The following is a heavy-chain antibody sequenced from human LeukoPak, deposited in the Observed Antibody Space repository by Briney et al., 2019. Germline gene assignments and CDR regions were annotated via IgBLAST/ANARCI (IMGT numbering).Heavy chain of an antibody. CDR1: GFTFSSYW. J-gene: IGHJ4*02. D-gene: IGHD6-19*01. Sequence: GGSLRLSCAASGFTFSSYWMSWVRQAPGKGLEWVANIKQDGSEKYYVDSVKGRYTISRDNAKNSLYLQMNSLRAEDTAVYYCARDGYRWLVDYWGQGTLVTVSS. CDR2: IKQDGSEK. CDR3: ARDGYRWLVDY. V-gene: IGHV3-7*03.